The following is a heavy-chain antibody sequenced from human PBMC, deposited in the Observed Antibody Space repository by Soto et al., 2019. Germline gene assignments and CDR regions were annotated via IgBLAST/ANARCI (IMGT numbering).Heavy chain of an antibody. J-gene: IGHJ6*02. CDR1: GGSISSSTYY. Sequence: QLQLQESGPGLVKPSETLSLTCTVSGGSISSSTYYWGWIRQPPGKGLEWIGMIYYSGSAYYNPSLKTQVTIPMDTSKNQFSLRLSSVTAAETAVYYCARHGVDYGDYASYYYYGMDVWGRGTTVTVSS. CDR2: IYYSGSA. V-gene: IGHV4-39*01. CDR3: ARHGVDYGDYASYYYYGMDV. D-gene: IGHD4-17*01.